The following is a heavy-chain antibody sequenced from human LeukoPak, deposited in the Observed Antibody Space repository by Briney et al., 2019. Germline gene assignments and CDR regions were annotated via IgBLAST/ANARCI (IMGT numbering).Heavy chain of an antibody. J-gene: IGHJ2*01. CDR3: ARDRRSGWVGGLRYFDL. Sequence: ASVKVSCKASGGTFSSYAISWVRQAPGQGLEWMGRISPTLGIANYAQKFQGRVTITADKSTSTAYMELSSLRSEDTAVYYCARDRRSGWVGGLRYFDLWGRGTLVTVSS. D-gene: IGHD6-19*01. CDR1: GGTFSSYA. CDR2: ISPTLGIA. V-gene: IGHV1-69*04.